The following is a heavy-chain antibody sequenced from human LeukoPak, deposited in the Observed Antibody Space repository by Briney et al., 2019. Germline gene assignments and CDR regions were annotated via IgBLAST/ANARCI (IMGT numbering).Heavy chain of an antibody. J-gene: IGHJ4*02. CDR2: IYPGDSDT. CDR3: AKIDRQYCSRSSCYALDY. V-gene: IGHV5-51*01. D-gene: IGHD2-2*01. CDR1: GYSFTSYW. Sequence: GESLKISCKCSGYSFTSYWIGWVRQMPGRGLEWMGIIYPGDSDTRYSPSFQGQVTISVDKSISTAYLQWSSLKASDTAIYYCAKIDRQYCSRSSCYALDYWGQGTQVTVSS.